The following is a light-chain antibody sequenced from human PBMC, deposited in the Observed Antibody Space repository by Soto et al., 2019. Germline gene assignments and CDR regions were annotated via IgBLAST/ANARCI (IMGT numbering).Light chain of an antibody. CDR1: SSDVGGYNY. CDR3: SSYASSSRNV. J-gene: IGLJ1*01. V-gene: IGLV2-14*01. Sequence: CALTQPASGSGAPGQSIASSCTGTSSDVGGYNYVSWYQQHPGKAPKLMIYDVSNRPSGVSNRFSGSKSGNTASLTISGLQAEDEADYYCSSYASSSRNVFGAGTKVTVL. CDR2: DVS.